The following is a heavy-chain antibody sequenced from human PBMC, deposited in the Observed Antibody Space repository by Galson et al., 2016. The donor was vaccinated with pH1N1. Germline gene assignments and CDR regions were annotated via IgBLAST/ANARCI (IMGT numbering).Heavy chain of an antibody. J-gene: IGHJ3*02. CDR2: ISGLGVKT. CDR1: GFTFSYHA. Sequence: SLRLSCAASGFTFSYHAMTWVRQAPGKGLEWVPGISGLGVKTYYADSVRGRFIISRDNSKNTLSLHVNSLRAEHTAVYYCARVVNYYDSSGDDAVDIWGQGTVVTVSS. CDR3: ARVVNYYDSSGDDAVDI. V-gene: IGHV3-23*01. D-gene: IGHD3-22*01.